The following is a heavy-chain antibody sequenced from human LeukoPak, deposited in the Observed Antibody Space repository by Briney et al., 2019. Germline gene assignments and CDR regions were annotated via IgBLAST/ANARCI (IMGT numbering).Heavy chain of an antibody. Sequence: SETLSLTCTVSGYSISSGYYWGWIRQPPGKGLEWIGNIYYSGSTYYNPSLKSRVTISVDTSKNQFSLKLSSVTAADTAVYYCARDLVIDGYNFWGQGTLVTVSS. CDR3: ARDLVIDGYNF. CDR1: GYSISSGYY. J-gene: IGHJ4*02. CDR2: IYYSGST. V-gene: IGHV4-38-2*02. D-gene: IGHD5-24*01.